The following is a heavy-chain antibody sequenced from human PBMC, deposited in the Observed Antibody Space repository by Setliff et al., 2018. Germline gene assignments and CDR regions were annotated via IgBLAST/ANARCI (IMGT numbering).Heavy chain of an antibody. J-gene: IGHJ4*02. V-gene: IGHV1-18*01. CDR1: GYNIITYG. D-gene: IGHD2-21*01. CDR3: VCGHRSQATSDF. CDR2: ISPYNGDT. Sequence: ASVKVSCKASGYNIITYGINWVRQAPGQGLEWMGWISPYNGDTSYAQTFRGRVTMTADESTNTFYMELSRLTSEDTAVYFCVCGHRSQATSDFWGQGTLVTVSS.